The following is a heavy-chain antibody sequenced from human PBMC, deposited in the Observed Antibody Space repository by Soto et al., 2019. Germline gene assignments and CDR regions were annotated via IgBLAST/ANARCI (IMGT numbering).Heavy chain of an antibody. CDR2: IYPGDSDT. J-gene: IGHJ3*02. V-gene: IGHV5-51*01. CDR1: GYSFTSCW. D-gene: IGHD3-16*01. Sequence: GESLKISCKGSGYSFTSCWIGWVRQMPGKGLEWMGIIYPGDSDTRYSPSFQGQVTISADKSISTAYVQWSSLEASDTAIYYCARRNSNFGAFDIWGQGTMVTVSS. CDR3: ARRNSNFGAFDI.